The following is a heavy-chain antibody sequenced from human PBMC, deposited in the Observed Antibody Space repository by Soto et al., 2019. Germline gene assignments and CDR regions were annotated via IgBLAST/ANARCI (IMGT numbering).Heavy chain of an antibody. CDR1: GFTFSTYS. CDR3: AKDYDILTGEDLDALDI. J-gene: IGHJ3*02. D-gene: IGHD3-9*01. Sequence: GGSLRLSCAASGFTFSTYSMHWVRQAPGKGLEWVSTISGSGGGTYYADSVKGRFTISRDNSKNTLYLQMNSLRAEDTAVYYCAKDYDILTGEDLDALDIWGQGTMVTVSS. CDR2: ISGSGGGT. V-gene: IGHV3-23*01.